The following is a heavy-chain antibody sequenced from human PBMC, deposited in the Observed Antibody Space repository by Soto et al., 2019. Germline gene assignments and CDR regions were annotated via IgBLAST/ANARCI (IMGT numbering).Heavy chain of an antibody. J-gene: IGHJ5*02. V-gene: IGHV4-39*01. CDR1: GGSISSSSYY. Sequence: QLQLQESGPGLVKPSETLSLTCTVSGGSISSSSYYWGWIRQPPGKGLEWIGSIYYSGSTYYNPSLKSRVTISVDTSKNQFSLKLSSVTAADTAVYYCGTLVAGQGYGWFDPWGQGTLVTVSS. CDR2: IYYSGST. D-gene: IGHD6-19*01. CDR3: GTLVAGQGYGWFDP.